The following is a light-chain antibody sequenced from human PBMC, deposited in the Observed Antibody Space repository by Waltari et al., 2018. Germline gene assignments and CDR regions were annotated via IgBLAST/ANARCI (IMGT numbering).Light chain of an antibody. CDR2: SNN. V-gene: IGLV1-44*01. Sequence: QSVLTQPPSASGTPGQRVTISCSGSSSNVRSNTVNWYQQLPGTAPKLLIYSNNHRPSGVPDRFSGSKSGTSASLAISGLQSEDEADYYCATWDDSLNAYVFGTGTKVTVL. J-gene: IGLJ1*01. CDR1: SSNVRSNT. CDR3: ATWDDSLNAYV.